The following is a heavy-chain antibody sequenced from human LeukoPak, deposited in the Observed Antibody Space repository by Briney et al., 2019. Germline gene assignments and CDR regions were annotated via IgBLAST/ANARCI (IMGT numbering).Heavy chain of an antibody. D-gene: IGHD3-3*01. J-gene: IGHJ4*02. CDR1: GGTFSSYA. V-gene: IGHV1-69*05. Sequence: GASVKVSCKASGGTFSSYAISWVRQAPGQGLEWMGGIIPIFGTANYAQKFQGRVTITTDESTSTAYMELSSLRAEDTAVYYCAKDPNHFYDFWSGYKWGQGTLVTVSS. CDR2: IIPIFGTA. CDR3: AKDPNHFYDFWSGYK.